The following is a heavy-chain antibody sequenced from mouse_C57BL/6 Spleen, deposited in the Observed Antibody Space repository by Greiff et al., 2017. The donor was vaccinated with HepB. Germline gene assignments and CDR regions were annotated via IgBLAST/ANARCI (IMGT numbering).Heavy chain of an antibody. CDR2: ILPGSGST. J-gene: IGHJ4*01. D-gene: IGHD1-1*01. CDR3: ARYPLTTVVATGAMDD. V-gene: IGHV1-9*01. Sequence: VQLVESGAELMKPGASVKLSCKATGYTFTGYWIEWVKQRPGHGLEWIGEILPGSGSTNYNEKFKGKATFTADTSANTSYMQLSSLTTEDSAIYYCARYPLTTVVATGAMDDWGQGTSVTVSS. CDR1: GYTFTGYW.